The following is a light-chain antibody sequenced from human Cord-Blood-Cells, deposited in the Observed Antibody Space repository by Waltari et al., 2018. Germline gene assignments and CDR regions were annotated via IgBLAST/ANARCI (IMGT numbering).Light chain of an antibody. Sequence: DIQMTQSPSSLSASVGDRVTITCRASQSISSYLNWYQQKPGKAPKLLIYAASSLQSGVPSRFSGSGSGTDFTLTISSLQPEDFATYYCQQSYSTPPGFGPGTKGDIK. CDR2: AAS. CDR1: QSISSY. CDR3: QQSYSTPPG. V-gene: IGKV1-39*01. J-gene: IGKJ3*01.